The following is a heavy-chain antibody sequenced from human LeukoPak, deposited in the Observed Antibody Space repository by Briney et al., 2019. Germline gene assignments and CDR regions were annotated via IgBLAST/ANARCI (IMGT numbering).Heavy chain of an antibody. V-gene: IGHV3-11*01. CDR1: GFTFSDSY. J-gene: IGHJ4*02. Sequence: GGSLRLSCAASGFTFSDSYFSWIRQAPGKGLEWFSYISSSGSTIYYTDSVKGRFTISRDNANNSLYLQMDSLRADDTAVYFCARSKNYFDYWGQGTLVTVSS. D-gene: IGHD4-11*01. CDR3: ARSKNYFDY. CDR2: ISSSGSTI.